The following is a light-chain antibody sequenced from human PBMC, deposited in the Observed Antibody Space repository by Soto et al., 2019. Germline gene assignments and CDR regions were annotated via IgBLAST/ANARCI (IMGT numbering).Light chain of an antibody. CDR1: QTVSSN. CDR3: QQYNNWPRT. J-gene: IGKJ1*01. Sequence: ETVMTQSPAILSVSPGERAALSCRASQTVSSNLAWYQQKPGQIPRLLIYDASTRATGIPARFSGSGSGTEFTLTISSLQSEDFALYYCQQYNNWPRTFGQGAKVDIK. CDR2: DAS. V-gene: IGKV3-15*01.